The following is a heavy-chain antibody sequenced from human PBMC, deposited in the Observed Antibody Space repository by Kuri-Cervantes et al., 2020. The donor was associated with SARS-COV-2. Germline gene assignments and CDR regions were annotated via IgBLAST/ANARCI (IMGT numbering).Heavy chain of an antibody. V-gene: IGHV3-23*01. Sequence: GGSLRLSCAASRFTFCNYASLWVRQAPGKGLERVSAISAGGDTVLYADSVRGRLTISRDNSKNTLYLQTNSLRAEDTAIYYCAKVILNSDSSTLGRFDFWGLGTLVTVSS. D-gene: IGHD6-13*01. CDR2: ISAGGDTV. CDR1: RFTFCNYA. J-gene: IGHJ4*02. CDR3: AKVILNSDSSTLGRFDF.